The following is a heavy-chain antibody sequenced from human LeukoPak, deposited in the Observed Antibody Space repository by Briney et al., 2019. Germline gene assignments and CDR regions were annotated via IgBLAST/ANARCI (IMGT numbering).Heavy chain of an antibody. J-gene: IGHJ4*02. V-gene: IGHV5-51*01. D-gene: IGHD1-14*01. CDR3: ARHIILEGYFDY. CDR1: GYSFTSSW. CDR2: IYHGNSDT. Sequence: GGSLKISCTGSGYSFTSSWIGWVRQMAGQGLELVGVIYHGNSDTRYSASVQGHVTISADKSISTAYLQWNSLKASDTAMYYCARHIILEGYFDYWGQGTLVTVSS.